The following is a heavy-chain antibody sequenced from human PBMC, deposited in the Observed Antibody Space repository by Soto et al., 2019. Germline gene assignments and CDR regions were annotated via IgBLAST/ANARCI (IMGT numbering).Heavy chain of an antibody. V-gene: IGHV1-3*05. D-gene: IGHD3-3*01. CDR2: INAGNGNT. CDR1: GYTFTSYA. CDR3: ARTTRDPGGVSVYYYGIDV. J-gene: IGHJ6*02. Sequence: QVQLVQSGAEEKKPGASVKVSCKASGYTFTSYAMHWVRQAPGQRLERMGWINAGNGNTKYSQKFQGRVTITRDTSASTAYMELSSLRSEDTAVYYCARTTRDPGGVSVYYYGIDVWGQGTTVTVSS.